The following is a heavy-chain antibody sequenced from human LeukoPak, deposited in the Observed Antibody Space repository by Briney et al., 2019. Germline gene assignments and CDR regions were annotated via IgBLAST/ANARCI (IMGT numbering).Heavy chain of an antibody. D-gene: IGHD3-3*01. V-gene: IGHV1-46*01. CDR3: ARAPGDDFWSGPYYYYGMDV. CDR2: INPSCGST. Sequence: ASVKVSCKASGYTFTSYYMHWVRQAPGQGLEGMGIINPSCGSTSYAQKFQGRVIMTRDTSTSTVYMELSSLRSEDTAVYYCARAPGDDFWSGPYYYYGMDVWGQGTTVTVSS. J-gene: IGHJ6*02. CDR1: GYTFTSYY.